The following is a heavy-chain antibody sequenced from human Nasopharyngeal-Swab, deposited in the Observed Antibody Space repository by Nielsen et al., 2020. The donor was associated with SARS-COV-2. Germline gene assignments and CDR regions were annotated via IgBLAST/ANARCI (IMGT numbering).Heavy chain of an antibody. CDR1: GFTFDDYA. CDR2: ISWNSGSI. J-gene: IGHJ6*03. CDR3: ARDSRYDILTGYLYYYYMDV. V-gene: IGHV3-9*01. Sequence: SLKISCAASGFTFDDYAMHWVRQAPGKGLEWVSGISWNSGSIGYADSVKGRFTISRDNAKNSLYLQMNSLRAEDTAVYYCARDSRYDILTGYLYYYYMDVWGKGTTVTVSS. D-gene: IGHD3-9*01.